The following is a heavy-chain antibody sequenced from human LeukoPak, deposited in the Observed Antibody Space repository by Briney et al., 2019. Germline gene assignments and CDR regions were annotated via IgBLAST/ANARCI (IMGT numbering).Heavy chain of an antibody. Sequence: SETLSLTCTVSGGSSSSSFYNWAWIRQSPVKGLEWIGNISYSGSTYYNPSLKSRVTISVDTSKNQFSLKLSSVTAADTAVYYCARTGGSFYFYYYMDVWGKGTTVTVSS. J-gene: IGHJ6*03. CDR2: ISYSGST. CDR3: ARTGGSFYFYYYMDV. D-gene: IGHD3-10*01. CDR1: GGSSSSSFYN. V-gene: IGHV4-39*07.